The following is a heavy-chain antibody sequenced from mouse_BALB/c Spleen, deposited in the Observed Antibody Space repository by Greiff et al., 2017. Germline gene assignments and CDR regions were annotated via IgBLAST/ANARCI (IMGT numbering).Heavy chain of an antibody. CDR2: ISSGGST. CDR1: GFTFSSYA. D-gene: IGHD1-1*01. Sequence: DVQLVESGGGLVKPGGSLKLSCAASGFTFSSYAMSWVRQTPEKRLEWVASISSGGSTYYPDSVKGRFTISRDNARNILYLQMSSLRSEDTAMYYCAREYGFDYWGQGTTLTVSS. CDR3: AREYGFDY. V-gene: IGHV5-6-5*01. J-gene: IGHJ2*01.